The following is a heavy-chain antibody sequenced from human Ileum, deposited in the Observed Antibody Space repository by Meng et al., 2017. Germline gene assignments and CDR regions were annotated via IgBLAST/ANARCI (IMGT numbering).Heavy chain of an antibody. Sequence: GESLKTSCAASGFPFYNYAMNWVRQAPGKGLEWVSTISRGSYIYYADSVKGRFSIARDNAEKSLYLQMNSLRAEDSAVYYCATSSCSGGSCYFKAWGQGTLVTVSS. CDR2: ISRGSYI. CDR3: ATSSCSGGSCYFKA. J-gene: IGHJ1*01. CDR1: GFPFYNYA. V-gene: IGHV3-69-1*01. D-gene: IGHD2-15*01.